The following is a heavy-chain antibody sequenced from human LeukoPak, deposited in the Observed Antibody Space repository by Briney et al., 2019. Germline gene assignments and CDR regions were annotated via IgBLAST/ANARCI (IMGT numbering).Heavy chain of an antibody. CDR3: AKSYCSSTSYHTDY. V-gene: IGHV3-30*02. CDR2: IRYDGGNK. CDR1: GFTFSSYG. Sequence: GGSLRLSCAASGFTFSSYGMHWVRQAPGKGLEWVAFIRYDGGNKYYADSVKGRFTISRDNSKNTLYLQMNSLRAEDMAVYYCAKSYCSSTSYHTDYWGQGTLVTVSS. J-gene: IGHJ4*02. D-gene: IGHD2-2*01.